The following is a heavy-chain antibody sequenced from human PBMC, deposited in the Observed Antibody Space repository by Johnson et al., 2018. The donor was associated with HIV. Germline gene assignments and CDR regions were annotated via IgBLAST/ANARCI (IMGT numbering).Heavy chain of an antibody. CDR1: EFTFSNYD. Sequence: QMQLVESEGGVVQPGRSLRLSCAASEFTFSNYDMHWVRQAPGKGLEWVAVISYDGSNKYYADSLKGRFTISRDNSKSTLYLQMNSLRADDTAVYYCANGPIKDSRSSRGGALEIWGQGTTVIVSS. CDR2: ISYDGSNK. V-gene: IGHV3-30*18. D-gene: IGHD6-6*01. CDR3: ANGPIKDSRSSRGGALEI. J-gene: IGHJ3*02.